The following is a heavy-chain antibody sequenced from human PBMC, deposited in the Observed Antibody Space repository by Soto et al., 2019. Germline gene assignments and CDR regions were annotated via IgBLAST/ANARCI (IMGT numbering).Heavy chain of an antibody. V-gene: IGHV3-48*01. CDR1: GFTLGAYT. CDR3: ARIVRGFEA. D-gene: IGHD2-8*01. Sequence: GGSLRLSCAAAGFTLGAYTMIWFRQAPGKGLEWVAYISSGSSTLSYADSVKGRFTVSRDNAENSLFLQMNILRAEDTAVYYCARIVRGFEAWGQGTLVTVAS. J-gene: IGHJ5*02. CDR2: ISSGSSTL.